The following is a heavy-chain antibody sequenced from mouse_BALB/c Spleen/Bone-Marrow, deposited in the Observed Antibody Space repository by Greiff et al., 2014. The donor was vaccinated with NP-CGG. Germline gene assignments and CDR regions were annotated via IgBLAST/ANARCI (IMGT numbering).Heavy chain of an antibody. V-gene: IGHV3-2*02. Sequence: EVQLQESGPGLVKPSQSLSLTCTVTGYSITSDYAWNWIRQSPGNKLEWMGYISYSGITSYNPSLKSRISITRDTSKNQFFLQLNSVTTEDTATYYCARGRAAWFAYWGQGTLVTVSA. CDR3: ARGRAAWFAY. D-gene: IGHD3-3*01. J-gene: IGHJ3*01. CDR1: GYSITSDYA. CDR2: ISYSGIT.